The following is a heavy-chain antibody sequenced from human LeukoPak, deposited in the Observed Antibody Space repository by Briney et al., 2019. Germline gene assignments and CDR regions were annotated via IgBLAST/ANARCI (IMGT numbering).Heavy chain of an antibody. CDR3: AKGGSGYYFDS. D-gene: IGHD5-12*01. CDR2: ISGSGGST. CDR1: GFIFSSFG. J-gene: IGHJ4*02. Sequence: PGGSLRLSCAASGFIFSSFGMTWVRQAPGKGLEWVSGISGSGGSTYYADSVKGRFTISRDSSKNTVYLQMNSLRAEDAALYYCAKGGSGYYFDSWGQGTLVTVSS. V-gene: IGHV3-23*01.